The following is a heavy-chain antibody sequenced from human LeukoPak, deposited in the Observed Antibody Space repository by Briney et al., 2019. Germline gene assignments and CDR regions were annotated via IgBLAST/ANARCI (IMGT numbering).Heavy chain of an antibody. CDR1: GGSISSGSYY. D-gene: IGHD2-15*01. CDR3: ARHGRYRYCSGGSCYDRYYYYYYYMDV. CDR2: IYSSGST. Sequence: SETLSLTCTVSGGSISSGSYYWSWIRQPAGKGLEWIGRIYSSGSTNYNPSLKSRVTISLDTSKNQFSLKLSSVTAADTAVYYCARHGRYRYCSGGSCYDRYYYYYYYMDVWGKGTTVTISS. J-gene: IGHJ6*03. V-gene: IGHV4-61*02.